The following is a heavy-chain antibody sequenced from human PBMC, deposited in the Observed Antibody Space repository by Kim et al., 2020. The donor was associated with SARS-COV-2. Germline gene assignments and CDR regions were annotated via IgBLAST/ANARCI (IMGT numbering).Heavy chain of an antibody. Sequence: SETLSLTCTVSGGSISSYYWSWIRQPPGKGLEWIGYIYYSGSTNYNPSLKSRVTISVDTSKNQFSLKLSSVTAADTAVYYCARDLGGTFDHWGQGTQVTV. J-gene: IGHJ4*02. V-gene: IGHV4-59*13. CDR2: IYYSGST. CDR1: GGSISSYY. CDR3: ARDLGGTFDH. D-gene: IGHD1-26*01.